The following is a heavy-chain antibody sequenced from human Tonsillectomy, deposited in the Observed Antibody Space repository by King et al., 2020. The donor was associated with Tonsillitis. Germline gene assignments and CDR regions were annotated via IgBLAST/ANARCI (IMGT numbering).Heavy chain of an antibody. J-gene: IGHJ6*03. D-gene: IGHD6-13*01. CDR3: ARHLIAAAGTNYYYYYMDL. Sequence: VQLVQSGAEVKKPGASVKVSCKASGYTFTSHGFSWVRQAPGQGLEWMGWISTYTHNTYYAPNLQGRVTISADKSISTAYLQWSSLKASDTAMYYCARHLIAAAGTNYYYYYMDLWGKGTTVTVSS. CDR2: ISTYTHNT. CDR1: GYTFTSHG. V-gene: IGHV1-18*01.